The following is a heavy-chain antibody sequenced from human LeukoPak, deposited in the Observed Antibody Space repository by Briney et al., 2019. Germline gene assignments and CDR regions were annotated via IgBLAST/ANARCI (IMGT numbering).Heavy chain of an antibody. CDR3: ASQSWFGVVITNAWIDY. V-gene: IGHV4-38-2*02. Sequence: SETLSLTCTVSGYSVSSGYYWGWIRQPPGKGLEWIGSIYHSGSTYYNPSLKSRVTISVDTSKNQFSLKLSSVTAADTAVYYCASQSWFGVVITNAWIDYWGQGTLVTVSS. D-gene: IGHD3-3*01. CDR1: GYSVSSGYY. J-gene: IGHJ4*02. CDR2: IYHSGST.